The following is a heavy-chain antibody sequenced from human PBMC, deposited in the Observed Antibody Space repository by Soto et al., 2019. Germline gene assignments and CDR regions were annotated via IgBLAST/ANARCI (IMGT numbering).Heavy chain of an antibody. V-gene: IGHV1-3*01. D-gene: IGHD1-26*01. J-gene: IGHJ6*02. Sequence: QVQLVQSGAEVKKPGASVKVSCKASGYTFTTYALHWVRQAPGQRPEWMGWINPASSHTKYSKRLQDRVTITRDTSASTGYMELSSLRSEDTAVYYCGRSVVGATGEILYNAMDVWGQGTTVTVSS. CDR1: GYTFTTYA. CDR2: INPASSHT. CDR3: GRSVVGATGEILYNAMDV.